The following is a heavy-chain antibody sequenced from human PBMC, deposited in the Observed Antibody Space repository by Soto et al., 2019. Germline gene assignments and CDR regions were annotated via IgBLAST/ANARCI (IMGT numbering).Heavy chain of an antibody. CDR3: VSDRGYGHASVPYS. CDR1: GFAFSSYG. V-gene: IGHV3-30*03. J-gene: IGHJ4*02. CDR2: ISYDGSLQ. D-gene: IGHD5-18*01. Sequence: QAQLVESGGGVVQPGRSLRLSCAASGFAFSSYGMHWVRQAPGTGLEWVAVISYDGSLQHYADSVKGQFTISRDNSKNIVLLQMSSLRAEDTAVYYCVSDRGYGHASVPYSWGQGTLVSVSS.